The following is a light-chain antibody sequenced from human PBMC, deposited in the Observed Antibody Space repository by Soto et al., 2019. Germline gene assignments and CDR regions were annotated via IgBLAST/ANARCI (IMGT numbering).Light chain of an antibody. J-gene: IGKJ1*01. CDR3: QQPYSTVRT. V-gene: IGKV1-5*01. CDR2: DAS. CDR1: QSISTW. Sequence: DIQMTQSPSTLSASVGDRVTITCRASQSISTWLAWYQQKPGKAPKPLIHDASSLESGVPSRFSGSGSGTEFTLTISSLQPEDFATYYCQQPYSTVRTFGQGTKVDIK.